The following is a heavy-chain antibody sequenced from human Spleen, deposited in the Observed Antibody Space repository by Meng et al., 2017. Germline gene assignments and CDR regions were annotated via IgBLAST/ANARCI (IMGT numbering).Heavy chain of an antibody. Sequence: QFHLLQSGPEVKKPGASVRVSCKASGYTFGSYGFNWVRQAPGHGLEWMGWISASEGNTKYAQKFQGRVTMTTDTSTSTVYMELRSLRSDDTAIYYCATDPNGGYITYYWGHGTLVTVSS. D-gene: IGHD2-8*01. CDR2: ISASEGNT. V-gene: IGHV1-18*04. CDR3: ATDPNGGYITYY. CDR1: GYTFGSYG. J-gene: IGHJ4*01.